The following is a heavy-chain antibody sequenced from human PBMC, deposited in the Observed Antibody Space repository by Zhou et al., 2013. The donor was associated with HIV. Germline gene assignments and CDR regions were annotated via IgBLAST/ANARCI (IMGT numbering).Heavy chain of an antibody. CDR3: AIDRVLQQRLENTLAI. V-gene: IGHV1-24*01. CDR2: FDPENRET. D-gene: IGHD1-1*01. Sequence: QVQMEQSGAEVKKPGASVRVSCKVSGYTLTELLIHWVRQAPGGGPEWMGRFDPENRETTYAQKFQGRVTMTGDTSTDTAYIEATSLTSDDTAVYYCAIDRVLQQRLENTLAIWGQGTLVSVSS. J-gene: IGHJ3*02. CDR1: GYTLTELL.